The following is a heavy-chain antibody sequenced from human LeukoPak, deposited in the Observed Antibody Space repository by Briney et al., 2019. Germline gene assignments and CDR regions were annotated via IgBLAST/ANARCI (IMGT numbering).Heavy chain of an antibody. CDR1: GGSISSFY. J-gene: IGHJ4*02. D-gene: IGHD3-22*01. V-gene: IGHV4-4*07. CDR2: IYSSGSS. Sequence: SETLSLTRAVSGGSISSFYWSWIRQPAGKGLEWIGRIYSSGSSNYNPSLQSRVNMLVNTAKNQLSLMLSSVTAADAAEYYGARTYDSSGYHLHIDYWGQGTLVTVSS. CDR3: ARTYDSSGYHLHIDY.